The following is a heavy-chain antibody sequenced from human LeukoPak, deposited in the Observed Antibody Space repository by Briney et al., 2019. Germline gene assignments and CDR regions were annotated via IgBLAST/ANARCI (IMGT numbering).Heavy chain of an antibody. CDR3: ARSGGTSARVSAFDI. D-gene: IGHD2-15*01. CDR1: GGSISSSNYY. J-gene: IGHJ3*02. CDR2: INHSGST. Sequence: SETLSLTCTVSGGSISSSNYYWGWIRQPPGKGLEWIGEINHSGSTNYNPSLKSRVTISVDTSKNQFSLKLSSVTAADTAVFYCARSGGTSARVSAFDIWGQGTMVTVSS. V-gene: IGHV4-39*07.